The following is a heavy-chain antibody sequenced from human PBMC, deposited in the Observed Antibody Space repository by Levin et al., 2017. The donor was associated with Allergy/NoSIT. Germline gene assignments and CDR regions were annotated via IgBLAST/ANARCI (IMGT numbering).Heavy chain of an antibody. J-gene: IGHJ2*01. CDR1: GGSISSYY. Sequence: SETLSLTCTVSGGSISSYYWSWIRQPPGKGLEWIGYIYYSGSTNYNPSLKSRVTISVDTSKNQFSLKLSSVTAADTAVYYCARAGDYGDLVWYFDLWGRGTLVTVSS. D-gene: IGHD4-17*01. V-gene: IGHV4-59*01. CDR3: ARAGDYGDLVWYFDL. CDR2: IYYSGST.